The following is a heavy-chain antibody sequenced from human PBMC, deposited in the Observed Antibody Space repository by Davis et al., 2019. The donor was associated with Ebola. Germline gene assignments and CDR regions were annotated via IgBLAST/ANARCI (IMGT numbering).Heavy chain of an antibody. Sequence: PSETLSLTCTVSGGSISSYYWSWIRQPAGKGLEWIGRIYTSGSTNYNPSLKSRVTISVDTSKNQFSLKLSSVTAADTAVYYCARAEPHIVVVTARAFDIWGQGTMVTVSS. D-gene: IGHD2-21*02. V-gene: IGHV4-4*07. CDR3: ARAEPHIVVVTARAFDI. J-gene: IGHJ3*02. CDR1: GGSISSYY. CDR2: IYTSGST.